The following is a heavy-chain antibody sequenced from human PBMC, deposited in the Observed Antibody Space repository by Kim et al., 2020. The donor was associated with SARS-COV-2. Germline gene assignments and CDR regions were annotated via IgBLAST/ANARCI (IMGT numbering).Heavy chain of an antibody. J-gene: IGHJ3*02. Sequence: SETLSLTCTVSGGSVSSGSYYWSWIRQPPGKGLEWIGYIYYSGSTNYNPSLKSRVTISVDTSKNQFSLKLSSVTAADTAVYYCARAKITMIVVVDAFDIWGQWTMVTVSS. D-gene: IGHD3-22*01. CDR2: IYYSGST. CDR1: GGSVSSGSYY. CDR3: ARAKITMIVVVDAFDI. V-gene: IGHV4-61*01.